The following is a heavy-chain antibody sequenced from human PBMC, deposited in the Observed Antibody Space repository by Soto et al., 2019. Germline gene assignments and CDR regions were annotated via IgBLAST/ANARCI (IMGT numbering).Heavy chain of an antibody. CDR2: IYSGGST. CDR1: GFTVSTKY. V-gene: IGHV3-66*01. J-gene: IGHJ4*02. CDR3: ARDPLAADY. D-gene: IGHD3-16*01. Sequence: EVQLVESGGGLVQPGGSLRLSCAASGFTVSTKYMSWVRQAPGKGLEWVSVIYSGGSTFYADSVRGRFTIYRDNSKNTVNLQMTSLRAEDTAVYYCARDPLAADYWGQGTLVTVSS.